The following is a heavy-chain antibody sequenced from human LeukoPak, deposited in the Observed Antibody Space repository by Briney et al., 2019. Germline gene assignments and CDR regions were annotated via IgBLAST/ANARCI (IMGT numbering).Heavy chain of an antibody. Sequence: ASVKVSCNASGYTFTSYDINWVRQATGQGLEWMGWMNPNSGNTGYAQKFQGRVTMTRNTSISTAYMELSSLRSEDTAVYYCARAGEKRGTTHFDYWGQGTLVTVSS. J-gene: IGHJ4*02. CDR1: GYTFTSYD. D-gene: IGHD1-1*01. CDR3: ARAGEKRGTTHFDY. V-gene: IGHV1-8*01. CDR2: MNPNSGNT.